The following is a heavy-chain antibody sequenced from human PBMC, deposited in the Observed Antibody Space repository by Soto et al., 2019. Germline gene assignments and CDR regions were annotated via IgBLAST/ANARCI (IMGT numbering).Heavy chain of an antibody. CDR3: ARHRAYGSGSYIPGGFDY. V-gene: IGHV4-39*01. Sequence: SETLSLTCTVSGGSISSSSYYWGWIRQPPGKGLEWIGSIYYSGSTYYNPSLKSRVTISVDTSKNQFSLKLSSVTAADTAVYYCARHRAYGSGSYIPGGFDYWGQGTLVTVSS. J-gene: IGHJ4*02. CDR1: GGSISSSSYY. D-gene: IGHD3-10*01. CDR2: IYYSGST.